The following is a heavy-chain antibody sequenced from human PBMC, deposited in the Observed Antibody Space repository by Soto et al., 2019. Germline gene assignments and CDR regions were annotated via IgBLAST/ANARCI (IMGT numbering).Heavy chain of an antibody. Sequence: XGSLIISCASSGLTVSRNYMSLVLQAPGKGLEWVSMIYSDGNTYYADSVKGRFTISRDNSKNTLYLQMSSLRAEDTALYFCARDGFNPYWFATWGQGTLVTVSS. CDR3: ARDGFNPYWFAT. J-gene: IGHJ5*02. CDR2: IYSDGNT. CDR1: GLTVSRNY. V-gene: IGHV3-53*01.